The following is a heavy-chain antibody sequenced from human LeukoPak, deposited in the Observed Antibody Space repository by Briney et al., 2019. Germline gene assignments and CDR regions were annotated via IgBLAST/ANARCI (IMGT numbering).Heavy chain of an antibody. V-gene: IGHV4-61*02. Sequence: SQTLSLTCTVSGGSISSGSYYWSWIRQPAGKGLEWIGRIYTSGSTNYNPSLKSRVTISVDTSKNQFSLKLSSVTAGDTAVYYCARGGEYCSSTSCYGRFDYWGQGTLVTVSS. CDR2: IYTSGST. CDR3: ARGGEYCSSTSCYGRFDY. D-gene: IGHD2-2*01. CDR1: GGSISSGSYY. J-gene: IGHJ4*02.